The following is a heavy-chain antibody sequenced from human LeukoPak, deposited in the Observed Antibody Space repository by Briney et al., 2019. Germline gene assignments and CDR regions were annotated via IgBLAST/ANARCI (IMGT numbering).Heavy chain of an antibody. CDR3: ARDSSGWSNSYFDY. Sequence: GASVKVSCKASGYTLTGYYMHWVRQAPGQGLEWMGWINPNSGGTNYAQKFQGRVTMTRDTSISTAYMELSRLRSDDTAVYYCARDSSGWSNSYFDYWGQGTLVTVSS. V-gene: IGHV1-2*02. CDR2: INPNSGGT. J-gene: IGHJ4*02. D-gene: IGHD6-19*01. CDR1: GYTLTGYY.